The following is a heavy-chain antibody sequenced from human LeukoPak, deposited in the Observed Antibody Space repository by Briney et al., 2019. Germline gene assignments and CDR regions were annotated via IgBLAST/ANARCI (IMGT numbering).Heavy chain of an antibody. J-gene: IGHJ4*02. CDR3: ARVSYRGVKY. CDR1: GYTFTGYY. D-gene: IGHD3-10*01. V-gene: IGHV1-2*02. CDR2: INPNSGGT. Sequence: EASVKVSCKASGYTFTGYYMHWVRQAPGQGLEWMGWINPNSGGTNYAQKFQGRVTMTRNTSISTAYMELSSLRSEDTAVYYCARVSYRGVKYWGQGTLVTVSS.